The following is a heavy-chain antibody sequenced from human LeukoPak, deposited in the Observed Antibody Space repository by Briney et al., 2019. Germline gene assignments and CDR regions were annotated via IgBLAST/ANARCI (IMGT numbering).Heavy chain of an antibody. J-gene: IGHJ4*02. CDR3: ARAQVQGEFDY. V-gene: IGHV4-30-2*01. D-gene: IGHD1-26*01. CDR1: GGSISSGGYY. Sequence: SETLSLTCAVSGGSISSGGYYWSWIRQPPGEGLEWIGYIYHSGSTYYNPSLKSRVTISVDRSKNQFSLKLSSVTAADTAVYYCARAQVQGEFDYWGQGTLVTVSS. CDR2: IYHSGST.